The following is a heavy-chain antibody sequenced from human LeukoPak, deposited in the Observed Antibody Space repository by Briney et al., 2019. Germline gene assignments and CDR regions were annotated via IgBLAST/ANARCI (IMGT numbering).Heavy chain of an antibody. CDR1: GFTFSSYG. Sequence: QPGGSLRLSCAASGFTFSSYGMHWVRQAPGKGLEWVSAISGSGGSTYYADSVKGRFTISRDNSKNTLYLQMNSLRAEDTAVYYCAKNLAFQRRWLQYSPNFDYWGQGTLVTVSS. D-gene: IGHD5-24*01. J-gene: IGHJ4*02. CDR2: ISGSGGST. V-gene: IGHV3-23*01. CDR3: AKNLAFQRRWLQYSPNFDY.